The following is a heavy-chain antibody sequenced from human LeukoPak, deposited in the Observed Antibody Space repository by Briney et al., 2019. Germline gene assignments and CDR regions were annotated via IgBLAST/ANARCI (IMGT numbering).Heavy chain of an antibody. J-gene: IGHJ4*02. V-gene: IGHV3-53*01. CDR3: ARVLVGATEGYFDH. CDR2: IYSGGST. D-gene: IGHD1-26*01. CDR1: GFTVSSNY. Sequence: GGSLRLSCAASGFTVSSNYMSWVRQAPGKGLEWVSVIYSGGSTYYADSVKGRFTISRDNSKNTLYLQMNSLRAEDTAVYYCARVLVGATEGYFDHWGQGTLVTVSS.